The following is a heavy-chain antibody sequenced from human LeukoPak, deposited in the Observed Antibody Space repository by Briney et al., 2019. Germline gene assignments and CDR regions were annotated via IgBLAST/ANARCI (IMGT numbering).Heavy chain of an antibody. J-gene: IGHJ4*02. CDR3: VRDRTPGIVDY. CDR1: GFTFSDYW. V-gene: IGHV3-74*01. Sequence: GGSLRLSCAASGFTFSDYWMHWVRQAPGKGLVWVSRINTDDSSITYADSVKGRFTISRDNAKNTLYLQMNSLRAEDTAVYYCVRDRTPGIVDYWGQGTLVTVSS. D-gene: IGHD1/OR15-1a*01. CDR2: INTDDSSI.